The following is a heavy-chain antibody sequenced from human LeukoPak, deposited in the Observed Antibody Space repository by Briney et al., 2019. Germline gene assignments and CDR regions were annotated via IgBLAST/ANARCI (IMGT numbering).Heavy chain of an antibody. CDR2: IIPIFGTA. CDR1: GGTFSSYA. D-gene: IGHD6-6*01. V-gene: IGHV1-69*06. Sequence: VASVKVSCKASGGTFSSYAISWVRQAPGQGLEWMGGIIPIFGTANYAQKFQGRVTITADKSTSTAYMELSSLRSDDTAVYYCARAYSSSNWFDPWGQGTLVTVSS. CDR3: ARAYSSSNWFDP. J-gene: IGHJ5*02.